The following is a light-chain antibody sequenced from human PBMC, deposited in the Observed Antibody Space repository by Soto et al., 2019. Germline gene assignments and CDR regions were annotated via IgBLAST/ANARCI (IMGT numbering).Light chain of an antibody. CDR1: QSVTNNY. J-gene: IGKJ1*01. Sequence: EIVLTQSPGTLPLSPGERATLSCRASQSVTNNYLDWFQQKPGQAPRLLIYDASIRADGIPDRFSGSGSETDFTLTISRLEPEDSAVYYCQQCSFSPRTFGQGTKVDIK. CDR2: DAS. V-gene: IGKV3-20*01. CDR3: QQCSFSPRT.